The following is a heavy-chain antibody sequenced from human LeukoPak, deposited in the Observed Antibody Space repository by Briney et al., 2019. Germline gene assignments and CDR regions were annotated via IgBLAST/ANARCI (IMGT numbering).Heavy chain of an antibody. J-gene: IGHJ5*02. Sequence: PSETLSLTCTVSGGSISSYYWSWIRQPPGKGLEWIGYIYYSGSTNYNPSLKSRVTISVDTSKNQFSLKLSSVTAAETAVYYCARGRGLLWFGELRGWFDPWGQGTLVTVSS. CDR2: IYYSGST. CDR3: ARGRGLLWFGELRGWFDP. D-gene: IGHD3-10*01. CDR1: GGSISSYY. V-gene: IGHV4-59*01.